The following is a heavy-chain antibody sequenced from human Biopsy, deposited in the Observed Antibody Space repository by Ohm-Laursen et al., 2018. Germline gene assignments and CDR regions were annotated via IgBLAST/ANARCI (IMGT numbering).Heavy chain of an antibody. J-gene: IGHJ6*02. V-gene: IGHV2-70*04. CDR2: LVWDDYK. CDR3: ARTPILIVSAGLVYRHRRHLQGMDV. Sequence: TQTLTLTSSFSGFSLSSRGMRVRWIRQAPGKALEWLARLVWDDYKDYSASLQTKLSISKDTSNDQVVLTVNNVDPADTATYYCARTPILIVSAGLVYRHRRHLQGMDVWGQGIAVTVS. D-gene: IGHD6-13*01. CDR1: GFSLSSRGMR.